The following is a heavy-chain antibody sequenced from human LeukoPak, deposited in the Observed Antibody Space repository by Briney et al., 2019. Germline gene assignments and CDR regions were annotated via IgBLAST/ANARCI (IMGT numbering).Heavy chain of an antibody. CDR3: ARDQWLLRGGDHDGLDV. CDR2: IYSGGST. J-gene: IGHJ3*01. V-gene: IGHV3-53*01. D-gene: IGHD6-19*01. Sequence: PGGSLRLSCAASGFTVSSNYMSWVRQAPGKGLEWVSVIYSGGSTYYADSVKGRFTISRDNSKNTLYLQMDSLRAEDTAVYYCARDQWLLRGGDHDGLDVWGQGTMVTVSS. CDR1: GFTVSSNY.